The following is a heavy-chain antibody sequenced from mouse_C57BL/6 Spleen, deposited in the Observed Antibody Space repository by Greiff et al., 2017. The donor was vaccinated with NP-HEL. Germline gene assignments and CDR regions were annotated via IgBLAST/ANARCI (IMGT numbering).Heavy chain of an antibody. D-gene: IGHD2-3*01. CDR2: IYPGSGNT. Sequence: QVQLKESGAELVRPGASVKLSCKASGYTFTDYYINWVKQRPGQGLEWIARIYPGSGNTYYNEKLKGKATLTAEKSSSTAYMQLSSLTSEDSAVYFCAREGDGYYVRWFAYWGQGTLVTVSA. J-gene: IGHJ3*01. CDR3: AREGDGYYVRWFAY. V-gene: IGHV1-76*01. CDR1: GYTFTDYY.